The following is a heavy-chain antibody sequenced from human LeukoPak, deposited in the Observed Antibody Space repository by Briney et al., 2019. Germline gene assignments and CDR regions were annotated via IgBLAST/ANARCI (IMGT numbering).Heavy chain of an antibody. CDR3: AIVAYGWSRGDAFDI. CDR1: GFTFSTYW. V-gene: IGHV3-7*01. D-gene: IGHD6-19*01. Sequence: GGSLRLSCVASGFTFSTYWMTWVRQAPGKGLEWVASIKEDGNKKSYVDSVRGRFTISRDNAKNSLILQMNSLRVEDTAVFYCAIVAYGWSRGDAFDIWGNGTTVTVSS. CDR2: IKEDGNKK. J-gene: IGHJ3*02.